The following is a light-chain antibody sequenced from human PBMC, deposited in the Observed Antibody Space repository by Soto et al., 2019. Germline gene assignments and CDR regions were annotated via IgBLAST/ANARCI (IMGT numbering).Light chain of an antibody. CDR2: GAS. J-gene: IGKJ1*01. CDR1: QRANIH. V-gene: IGKV3-15*01. CDR3: HPYYTWLLT. Sequence: ERGMMLAAAALSVTTGDRATLSCRPSQRANIHVAWYQQKPDQAPRPPTYGASARATRSPARFTCGGSGTKFTLTISSLLPADVAVCDCHPYYTWLLTLAHGPKVPIK.